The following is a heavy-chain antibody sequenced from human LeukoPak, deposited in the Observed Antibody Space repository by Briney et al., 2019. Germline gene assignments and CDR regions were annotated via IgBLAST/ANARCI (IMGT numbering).Heavy chain of an antibody. CDR1: GFTFSDYY. CDR2: ISSSGSTI. V-gene: IGHV3-11*01. J-gene: IGHJ4*02. D-gene: IGHD3-22*01. CDR3: AKDLYDSSGYYHPTFDY. Sequence: GGSLRLSCAASGFTFSDYYMSWIRQAPGKGLEWVSYISSSGSTIYYADSVKGRFTISRDNAKNSLYLQMNSLRAEDTAVYYCAKDLYDSSGYYHPTFDYWGQGTLVTVSS.